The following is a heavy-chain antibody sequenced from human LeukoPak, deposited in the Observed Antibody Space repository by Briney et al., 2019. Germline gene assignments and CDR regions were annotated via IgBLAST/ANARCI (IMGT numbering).Heavy chain of an antibody. D-gene: IGHD3-10*01. Sequence: SQTLSLTCTVSGGSISSGSYYWSWIRQPAGKGLEWIGRIYTSGSTNYNPSLKSRVTISVDTSKNQFSLKLSSVTAADTAVYYCARLRVEESRWIDYWGQGTLVTVSS. J-gene: IGHJ4*02. CDR3: ARLRVEESRWIDY. CDR1: GGSISSGSYY. CDR2: IYTSGST. V-gene: IGHV4-61*02.